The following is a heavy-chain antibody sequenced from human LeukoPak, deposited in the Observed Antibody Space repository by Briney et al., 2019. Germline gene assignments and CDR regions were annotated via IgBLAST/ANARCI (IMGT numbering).Heavy chain of an antibody. CDR1: GGTFSSYA. J-gene: IGHJ4*02. D-gene: IGHD6-19*01. CDR3: ARDSRSGSGWYGDY. V-gene: IGHV1-69*05. CDR2: IIPIFGTA. Sequence: ASVKVSCKASGGTFSSYAISWVRQAPGQGLEWMGGIIPIFGTANYAQKFQGRVTITTDESTSTAYMELSSLRSEDTAVYYCARDSRSGSGWYGDYWGQGTLVTVSS.